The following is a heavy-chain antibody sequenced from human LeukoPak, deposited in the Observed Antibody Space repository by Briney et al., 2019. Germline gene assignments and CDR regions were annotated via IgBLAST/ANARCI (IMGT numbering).Heavy chain of an antibody. CDR1: GFAFRGTW. CDR2: INTRTDGATT. D-gene: IGHD3-3*01. CDR3: TTEFWYCFNN. Sequence: GSLRLSCAGSGFAFRGTWLNWVRQAPGQGLEWVGRINTRTDGATTTYAAPVKGRFTISRDDSKSTLYLEMNSLKTEDTAVYYCTTEFWYCFNNWGQGTLVTVPS. V-gene: IGHV3-15*01. J-gene: IGHJ4*02.